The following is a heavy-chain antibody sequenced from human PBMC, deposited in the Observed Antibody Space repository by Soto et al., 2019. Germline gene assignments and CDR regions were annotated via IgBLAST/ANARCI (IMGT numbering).Heavy chain of an antibody. CDR1: GYKFGNYW. CDR2: IYPGDSDT. CDR3: ARRMGRSIGCLDP. D-gene: IGHD2-15*01. V-gene: IGHV5-51*01. J-gene: IGHJ5*02. Sequence: GESLKISCEGSGYKFGNYWIGWVRQTPGKGLEWMGIIYPGDSDTVYNASFQGQVTMSVDKYSNTAYLQWSSLQTSDTGIYYCARRMGRSIGCLDPWGQGTQVTVSS.